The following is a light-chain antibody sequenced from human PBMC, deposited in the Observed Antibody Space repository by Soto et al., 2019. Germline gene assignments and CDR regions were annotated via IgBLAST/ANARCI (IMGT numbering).Light chain of an antibody. Sequence: IHITQSPSTLSASVVDIVTITFLASQSIEMHLNWYQQKPGKAPKFLIHAASSLQSGVPSRFSGSGSGTDFTLTISSLEPEDSAVYYCQQRHMWPITFGQGTRLETK. CDR2: AAS. CDR1: QSIEMH. V-gene: IGKV1-39*01. CDR3: QQRHMWPIT. J-gene: IGKJ5*01.